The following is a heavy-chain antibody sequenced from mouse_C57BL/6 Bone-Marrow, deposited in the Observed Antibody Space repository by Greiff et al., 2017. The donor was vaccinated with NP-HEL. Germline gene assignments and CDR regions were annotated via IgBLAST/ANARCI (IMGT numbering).Heavy chain of an antibody. J-gene: IGHJ4*01. CDR3: ARGRYYYAMDY. CDR1: GYTFTSYG. Sequence: QVQLQQSGAELARPGASVKLSCKASGYTFTSYGISWVKQRTGQGLEWIGEIYPRSGNTYYNEQFKGKATLTADKSSSTAYMELRSLTSEDSAVYFCARGRYYYAMDYWGQGTSVTVSS. V-gene: IGHV1-81*01. CDR2: IYPRSGNT.